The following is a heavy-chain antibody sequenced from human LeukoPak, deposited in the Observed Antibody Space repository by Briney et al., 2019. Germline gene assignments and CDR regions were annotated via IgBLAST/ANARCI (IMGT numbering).Heavy chain of an antibody. V-gene: IGHV4-39*01. D-gene: IGHD2-2*01. CDR2: IYYSGST. CDR1: GGSISSSSYY. Sequence: SETLSLTCTVSGGSISSSSYYWGWIRQPPGKGLEWIGSIYYSGSTYYNPSLKSRVTISVDTSKNQFSLKLSSVTAADTAVYYCASSPIVVPAAILGADAFDIWGQGTMVTVSS. J-gene: IGHJ3*02. CDR3: ASSPIVVPAAILGADAFDI.